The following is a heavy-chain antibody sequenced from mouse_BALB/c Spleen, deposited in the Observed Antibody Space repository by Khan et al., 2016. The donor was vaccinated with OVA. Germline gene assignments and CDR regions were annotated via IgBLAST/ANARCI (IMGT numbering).Heavy chain of an antibody. V-gene: IGHV3-2*02. D-gene: IGHD1-1*01. CDR1: GYSITSDYA. CDR3: ARSVTITTVVATDFDY. CDR2: ISYSGRT. Sequence: EVQLQESGPGLVKPSQSLSLTCTVTGYSITSDYAWNWIRQFPGNKLEWMGYISYSGRTSSNPSLKSRISITRDTSRNQFFMQLNYVTTEDTATYDCARSVTITTVVATDFDYWGQGTTLTVSS. J-gene: IGHJ2*01.